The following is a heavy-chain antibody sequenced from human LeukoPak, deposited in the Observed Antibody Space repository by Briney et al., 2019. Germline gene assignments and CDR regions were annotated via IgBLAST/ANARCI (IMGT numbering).Heavy chain of an antibody. CDR3: ARGSKQQLVLSMSGGMDV. CDR1: GGTFSSYA. D-gene: IGHD6-6*01. CDR2: IIPIFGTA. J-gene: IGHJ6*02. Sequence: SVKVSCKASGGTFSSYAISWVRQAPGQGLEWMGGIIPIFGTANYAQKFQGRVTITADESTSTAYMELSSLRSEDTAVYYCARGSKQQLVLSMSGGMDVWGQGTTVTVSS. V-gene: IGHV1-69*13.